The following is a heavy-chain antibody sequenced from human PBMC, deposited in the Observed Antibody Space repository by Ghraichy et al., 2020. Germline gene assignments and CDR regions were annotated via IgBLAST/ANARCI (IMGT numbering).Heavy chain of an antibody. V-gene: IGHV4-34*01. CDR2: YNHIGGI. CDR1: GVSFTDHY. J-gene: IGHJ4*02. CDR3: VTSRWYGIYPDY. Sequence: SQTLSLTCAVYGVSFTDHYCTWIRQSPGKGLEWIGEYNHIGGIKYNPSLSGRVSISLDTSNREVSLKVSPVSAADTAVYYCVTSRWYGIYPDYWGQGTLVTVSS. D-gene: IGHD1-14*01.